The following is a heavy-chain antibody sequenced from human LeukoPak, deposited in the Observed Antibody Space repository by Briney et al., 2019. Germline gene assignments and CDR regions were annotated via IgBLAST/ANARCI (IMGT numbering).Heavy chain of an antibody. J-gene: IGHJ4*02. CDR1: GFTFSTYA. D-gene: IGHD5-18*01. V-gene: IGHV3-30*04. Sequence: GGSLRLSCAASGFTFSTYAMHWVRQAPGKGLEWVAVIPYDGSNKYYADSVKGRFTISRENSKNRLYLQMNSLRAEDTAVYYCARGQMDTALVLGYWGQGTLVTVSS. CDR2: IPYDGSNK. CDR3: ARGQMDTALVLGY.